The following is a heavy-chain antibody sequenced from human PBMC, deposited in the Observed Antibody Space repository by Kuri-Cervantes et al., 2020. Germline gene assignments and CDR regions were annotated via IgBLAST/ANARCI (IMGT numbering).Heavy chain of an antibody. J-gene: IGHJ4*02. CDR2: ISYDGSNK. CDR3: AKAVALVGDLMDY. V-gene: IGHV3-30*18. D-gene: IGHD2-15*01. CDR1: GFTFSSYG. Sequence: GESLKISCAASGFTFSSYGMHWVRQAPGKGLEWVAVISYDGSNKYYADSVKGRFTISRDNSKSTLYLQMNSLRAEDTAVYYCAKAVALVGDLMDYWGQGTLVTVSS.